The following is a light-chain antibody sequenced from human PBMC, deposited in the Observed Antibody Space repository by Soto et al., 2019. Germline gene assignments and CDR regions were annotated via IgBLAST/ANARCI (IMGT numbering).Light chain of an antibody. V-gene: IGKV3-11*01. J-gene: IGKJ3*01. CDR2: DAS. CDR1: QSVSSY. CDR3: QQRSNWLIT. Sequence: EIVLTQSPATLSLFPGERATLSCRASQSVSSYLAWYQQKPGHAPRLLIYDASNRATGIPARFSGSGSGTDFTLTISCLAPEDFAVYSCQQRSNWLITFGPGTKVDIK.